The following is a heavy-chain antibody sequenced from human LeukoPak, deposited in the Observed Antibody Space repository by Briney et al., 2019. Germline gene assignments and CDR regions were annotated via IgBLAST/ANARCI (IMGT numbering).Heavy chain of an antibody. CDR2: IKQDGSEK. V-gene: IGHV3-7*01. CDR1: GFTSSSYW. D-gene: IGHD6-13*01. CDR3: ARDAYSSSWIEYFQH. J-gene: IGHJ1*01. Sequence: HPGGSLRLSCAASGFTSSSYWMSWVRQAPGKGLEWVANIKQDGSEKYYVDSVKGRFTISRDNAKNSLYLQMNSLRAEDTAVYYCARDAYSSSWIEYFQHWGQGTLVTVPS.